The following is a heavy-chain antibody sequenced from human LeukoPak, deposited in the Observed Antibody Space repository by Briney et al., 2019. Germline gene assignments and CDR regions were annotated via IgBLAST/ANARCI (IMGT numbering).Heavy chain of an antibody. V-gene: IGHV4-34*01. CDR1: GGPFSGYY. Sequence: TSETLSLTCAVYGGPFSGYYWSWIRQPPGKGLEWIGEINHSGSTNYNPSLKSRVTISVDTSKNQFSLKLSSVTAADTAVYYCARGSTVAIYYYYYGMDVWDQGTTVTVSS. CDR3: ARGSTVAIYYYYYGMDV. CDR2: INHSGST. D-gene: IGHD4-23*01. J-gene: IGHJ6*02.